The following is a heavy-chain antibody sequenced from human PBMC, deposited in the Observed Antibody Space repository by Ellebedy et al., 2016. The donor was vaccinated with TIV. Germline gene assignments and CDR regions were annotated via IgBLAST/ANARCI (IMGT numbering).Heavy chain of an antibody. CDR3: ASANRESDAFDI. Sequence: MPSETLSLTCTVSSGSFSSSSFHWGCIRKPPGKGLEWIGTIYYSVSTYYNPSLKSRATISVDTSKNQFSLKLSSVTAADTAVYYCASANRESDAFDIWGLGTMVTVSS. J-gene: IGHJ3*02. CDR1: SGSFSSSSFH. D-gene: IGHD3-10*01. CDR2: IYYSVST. V-gene: IGHV4-39*07.